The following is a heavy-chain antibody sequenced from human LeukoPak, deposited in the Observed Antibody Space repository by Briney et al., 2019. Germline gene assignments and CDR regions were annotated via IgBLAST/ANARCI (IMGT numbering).Heavy chain of an antibody. CDR3: ARGAPGNY. V-gene: IGHV1-69*04. D-gene: IGHD3-10*01. CDR1: GGTFSSYA. CDR2: IIPILGIA. J-gene: IGHJ4*02. Sequence: SVKVSCEASGGTFSSYAISWVRQAPGQGLEWMGRIIPILGIANYAQKFQGRVTITADKSTSTAYMELSSLRSEDTAVYYCARGAPGNYWGQGTLVTVSS.